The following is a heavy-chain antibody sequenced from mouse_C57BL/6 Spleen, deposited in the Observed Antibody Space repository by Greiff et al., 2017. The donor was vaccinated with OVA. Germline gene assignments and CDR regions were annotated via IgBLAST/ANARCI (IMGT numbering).Heavy chain of an antibody. CDR2: IYPGDGDT. CDR3: ARDYSNYVYAMDY. CDR1: GYAFSNSW. V-gene: IGHV1-82*01. Sequence: VKLQESGPELVKPGASVKISCKASGYAFSNSWMNWVKQRPGTGLEWIGRIYPGDGDTNYNGKFKGKATLTADKSYSTAYMQLSSLTSEDSAVYFCARDYSNYVYAMDYWGQGTSVTVSS. D-gene: IGHD2-5*01. J-gene: IGHJ4*01.